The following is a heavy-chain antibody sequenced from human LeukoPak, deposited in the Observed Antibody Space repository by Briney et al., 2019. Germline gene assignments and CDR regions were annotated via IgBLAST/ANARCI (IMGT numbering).Heavy chain of an antibody. CDR1: GFTVSDNH. J-gene: IGHJ5*02. CDR2: IYANGNT. Sequence: PGGSLSLSCAVSGFTVSDNHITWVRQAPGKGLEWVSVIYANGNTYYGDSMQGRLTISRDKSKNTVFLQMNSLRVEDTAMYYCARVGEGELGNWFDPWGQGTLVTVSS. D-gene: IGHD3-10*01. CDR3: ARVGEGELGNWFDP. V-gene: IGHV3-53*01.